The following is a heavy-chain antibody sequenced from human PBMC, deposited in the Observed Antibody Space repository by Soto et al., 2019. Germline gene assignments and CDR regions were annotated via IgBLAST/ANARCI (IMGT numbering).Heavy chain of an antibody. Sequence: QVQLVQSGAEVKKPGASVKVSCKASGYTFTGYYMHWVRQAPGQGLEWMGWINPNSGGTNYAQKFQGWVTMTRDTSISTAYMELSRLRSDDTAVYYCASGTVTTIDNSPYGMDVWGQGTTVTVSS. J-gene: IGHJ6*02. CDR3: ASGTVTTIDNSPYGMDV. V-gene: IGHV1-2*04. D-gene: IGHD4-17*01. CDR1: GYTFTGYY. CDR2: INPNSGGT.